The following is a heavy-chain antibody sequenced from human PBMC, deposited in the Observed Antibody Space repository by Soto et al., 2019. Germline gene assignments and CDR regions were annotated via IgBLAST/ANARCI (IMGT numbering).Heavy chain of an antibody. CDR2: IGSGDT. J-gene: IGHJ3*01. CDR1: GYSFDSYA. Sequence: QVQLVQSGATQEKPGASVKVSCEAFGYSFDSYAYSWVRQAPGQGLEWMGRIGSGDTKYAQKLQGKVTMTTDTSTNTAYMELRSLRSDDTALYYCAREKDPYGFDLWGQGTMVTVSS. V-gene: IGHV1-18*01. CDR3: AREKDPYGFDL.